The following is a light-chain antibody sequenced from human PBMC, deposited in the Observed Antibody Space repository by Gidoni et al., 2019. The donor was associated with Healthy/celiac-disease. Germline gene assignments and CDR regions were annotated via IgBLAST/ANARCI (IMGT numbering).Light chain of an antibody. J-gene: IGKJ3*01. Sequence: IVLTQSPATLSLSPGERATLPCRASQSVSSYLAWYQQKPGQAPRLLIYDASNRATGIPARFSGSGSGTDFTLTISSLGPEDFAVYYCQQRSNWPPVFTFGPGTKVDIK. CDR1: QSVSSY. CDR2: DAS. CDR3: QQRSNWPPVFT. V-gene: IGKV3-11*01.